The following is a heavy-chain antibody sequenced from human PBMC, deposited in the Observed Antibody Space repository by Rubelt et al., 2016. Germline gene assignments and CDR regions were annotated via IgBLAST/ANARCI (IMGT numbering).Heavy chain of an antibody. J-gene: IGHJ3*01. D-gene: IGHD1-26*01. CDR3: ARRGLYSSDAFDV. CDR1: GASVTNSDYY. V-gene: IGHV4-39*01. Sequence: QVQLQESGPGLVKPSETLSLTCTVSGASVTNSDYYWAWLRQSPGKGLECIGTIYYTGTTFYPPSLQSRVTISIDTSKNGFSLRLPSVTAADTAVYYCARRGLYSSDAFDVWGQGTLVAVSS. CDR2: IYYTGTT.